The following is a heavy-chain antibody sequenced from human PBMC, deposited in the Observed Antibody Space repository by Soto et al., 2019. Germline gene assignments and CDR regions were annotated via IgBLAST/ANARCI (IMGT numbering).Heavy chain of an antibody. CDR1: GVPVSSYY. Sequence: ETLSLTCTVSGVPVSSYYWTWIRQPPGKGLEYLGFVYHTGRTNYSPSLRSRVTLSLDTSSNQFSLKMTSVTTADTAIYYCARGRGGTPLRFDPWGQGTLVTVSS. CDR2: VYHTGRT. V-gene: IGHV4-59*02. D-gene: IGHD3-10*01. J-gene: IGHJ5*02. CDR3: ARGRGGTPLRFDP.